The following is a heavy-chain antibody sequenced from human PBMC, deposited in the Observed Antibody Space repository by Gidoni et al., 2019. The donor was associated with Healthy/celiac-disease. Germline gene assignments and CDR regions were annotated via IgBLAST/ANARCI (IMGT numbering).Heavy chain of an antibody. Sequence: EVQLVESGGGLVQPGGSLRLSCAASGFTFSSYSMNWVRQAPGKGLEWVSYISSSSSTIYYADSVKGRFTISRDNAKNSLYLQMNSLRAEDTAVYYCARKTGYSSFQHWGQGTLVTVSS. D-gene: IGHD6-13*01. V-gene: IGHV3-48*04. J-gene: IGHJ1*01. CDR2: ISSSSSTI. CDR1: GFTFSSYS. CDR3: ARKTGYSSFQH.